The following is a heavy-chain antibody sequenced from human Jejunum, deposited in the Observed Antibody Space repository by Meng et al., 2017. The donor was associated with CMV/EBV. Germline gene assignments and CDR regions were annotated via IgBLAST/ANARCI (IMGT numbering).Heavy chain of an antibody. CDR2: ISYSGST. D-gene: IGHD1-26*01. CDR3: ARDRASGSEFDC. J-gene: IGHJ4*02. V-gene: IGHV4-61*01. Sequence: VSGDSISTNTFYWGWVRQPPGKGLEWIGYISYSGSTNYNPSLKSRVTISVDTSKNQFSLKLASVTAADTGVYYCARDRASGSEFDCWGQGTLVTVSS. CDR1: GDSISTNTFY.